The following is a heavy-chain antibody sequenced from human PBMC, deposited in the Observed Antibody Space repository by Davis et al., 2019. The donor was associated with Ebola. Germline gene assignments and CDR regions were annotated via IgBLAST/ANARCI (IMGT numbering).Heavy chain of an antibody. V-gene: IGHV1-2*02. CDR2: INPNSGGT. CDR1: GYTFTGYY. J-gene: IGHJ4*02. Sequence: ASVPVSCKASGYTFTGYYMHWVRPAPGQGLAWMGWINPNSGGTNYEQKFQGRVTLTRDTSISTAYMELSRLRSDDTAVYYCVSGGYEGWGQGTLVTVSS. D-gene: IGHD6-19*01. CDR3: VSGGYEG.